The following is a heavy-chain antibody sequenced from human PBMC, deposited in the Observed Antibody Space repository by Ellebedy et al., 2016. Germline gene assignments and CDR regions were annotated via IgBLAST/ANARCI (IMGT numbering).Heavy chain of an antibody. D-gene: IGHD1-26*01. V-gene: IGHV3-53*01. J-gene: IGHJ4*02. CDR1: GFTVSTNY. Sequence: GGSLRLSCAASGFTVSTNYMKWVRKAPGKGLEWVSAIFSDGNTYYADSVKGRFTISRDNSKNTLYLQMNSLRAEDTAVYYCATGLSRATQPEYWGQGTLVTVSS. CDR3: ATGLSRATQPEY. CDR2: IFSDGNT.